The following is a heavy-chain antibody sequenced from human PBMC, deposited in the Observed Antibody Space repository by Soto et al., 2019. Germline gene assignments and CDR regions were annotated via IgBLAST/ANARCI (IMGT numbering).Heavy chain of an antibody. Sequence: AASVKVSCKASGYTFTSYAIHWVRQAPGQRLEWMGWINPNSGGTNYAQKFQGWVTMTRDTSIGTAYMELNRLRSDDTAVYYCARDREVRGVIIDYYYGMDVWGQGTTVTVSS. CDR1: GYTFTSYA. D-gene: IGHD3-10*01. V-gene: IGHV1-2*04. CDR3: ARDREVRGVIIDYYYGMDV. CDR2: INPNSGGT. J-gene: IGHJ6*02.